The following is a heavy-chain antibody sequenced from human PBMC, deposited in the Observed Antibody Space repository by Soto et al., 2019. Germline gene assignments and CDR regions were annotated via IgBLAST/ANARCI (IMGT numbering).Heavy chain of an antibody. Sequence: EVQLVESGGGLVQPGGSLKLSCAASGFTFSGSAMHWVRQASGKGLEWVGRIRSKANSYATAYAASVKGRFTISRDDSKNTAYLQMNSLKTEDTAVYYYTMATPYYFDYWGQGTLVTVSS. J-gene: IGHJ4*02. CDR2: IRSKANSYAT. V-gene: IGHV3-73*02. D-gene: IGHD5-12*01. CDR1: GFTFSGSA. CDR3: TMATPYYFDY.